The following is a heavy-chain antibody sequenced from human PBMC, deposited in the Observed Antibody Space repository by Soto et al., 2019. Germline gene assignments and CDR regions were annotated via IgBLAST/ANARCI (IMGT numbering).Heavy chain of an antibody. CDR2: ISYDGTNK. CDR3: GRDNMIQLWTPSSVDC. CDR1: GFSFSSYP. Sequence: SLRLSCEGSGFSFSSYPIHWVRQAPGKGLEWVAVISYDGTNKYYGESVRGRFTISRDDSKNTVYLQMNSLSGEDTAIYYCGRDNMIQLWTPSSVDCWGQGALVTVAS. D-gene: IGHD5-18*01. V-gene: IGHV3-30*04. J-gene: IGHJ4*02.